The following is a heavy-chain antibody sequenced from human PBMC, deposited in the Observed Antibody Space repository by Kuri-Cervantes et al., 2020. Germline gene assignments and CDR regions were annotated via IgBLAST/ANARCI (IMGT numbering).Heavy chain of an antibody. CDR3: ARDQYYDFWSGYYRPPTKGYMDV. CDR1: GYTFADYV. J-gene: IGHJ6*03. CDR2: INAGNGKT. D-gene: IGHD3-3*01. Sequence: ASVKVSCKPSGYTFADYVIHWVRQAPGHRLEWMGWINAGNGKTKYSQNFEVRVNITRDTSASTVYMELRSLRSDDTAVYYCARDQYYDFWSGYYRPPTKGYMDVWGKGTTVTVSS. V-gene: IGHV1-3*01.